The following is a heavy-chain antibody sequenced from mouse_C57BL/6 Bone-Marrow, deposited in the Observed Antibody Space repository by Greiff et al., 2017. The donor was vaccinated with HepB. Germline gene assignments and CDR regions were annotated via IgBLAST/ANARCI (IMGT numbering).Heavy chain of an antibody. CDR1: GYTFTSYG. D-gene: IGHD1-1*01. CDR2: IYIGNGYT. CDR3: AREDYYGSSLAWFAY. Sequence: DVHLVESGAELVRPGSSVKMSCKTSGYTFTSYGINWVKQRPGQGLEWIGYIYIGNGYTEYNEKFKGKATLTSDTSSSTAYMQLSSLTSEDSAIYFCAREDYYGSSLAWFAYWGQGTLVTVSA. J-gene: IGHJ3*01. V-gene: IGHV1-58*01.